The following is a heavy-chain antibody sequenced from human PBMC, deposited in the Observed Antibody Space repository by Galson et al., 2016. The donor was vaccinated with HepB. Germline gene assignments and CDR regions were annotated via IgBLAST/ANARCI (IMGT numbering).Heavy chain of an antibody. D-gene: IGHD3-16*01. CDR1: GFTFSTYS. Sequence: SLRLSCAASGFTFSTYSMHWVRQAPGEGLEWVAVISSDGNTKFYADSVKGRFTISRGNFEKTLYLQMNSLRGEDTAAYYCARDLYPHASGHYYGVDVWGQGTTVAVSS. V-gene: IGHV3-30-3*01. J-gene: IGHJ6*02. CDR2: ISSDGNTK. CDR3: ARDLYPHASGHYYGVDV.